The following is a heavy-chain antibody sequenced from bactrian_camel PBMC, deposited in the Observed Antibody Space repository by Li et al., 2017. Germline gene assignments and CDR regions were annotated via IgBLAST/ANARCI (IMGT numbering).Heavy chain of an antibody. J-gene: IGHJ4*01. CDR2: IDSDGSP. CDR1: GYTYSSDC. D-gene: IGHD1*01. CDR3: GMGFGAVPFPAQ. V-gene: IGHV3S53*01. Sequence: HVQLVESGGGSVQAGGSLRLSCAASGYTYSSDCMAWFRQAPGQEREAVALIDSDGSPNYADSVKGRFTISKDDAKDTVYLQMNGLKPEDTAMYVCGMGFGAVPFPAQRGQGTQVTVS.